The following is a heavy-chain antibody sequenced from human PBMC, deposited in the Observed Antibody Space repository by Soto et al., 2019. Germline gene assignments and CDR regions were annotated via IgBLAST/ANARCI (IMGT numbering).Heavy chain of an antibody. CDR3: AGWTMVTYFDS. Sequence: QVQLQESGPGLLKPSETLSLTCTVSGDPIDSHYWGWIRQPPGKGLEWIGYVYYSGGANYNPSLKSRVTISVDSAKSQFSLNLSSVTAADTAVYYCAGWTMVTYFDSWGQGTLVTVSS. D-gene: IGHD4-17*01. J-gene: IGHJ4*02. CDR1: GDPIDSHY. V-gene: IGHV4-59*11. CDR2: VYYSGGA.